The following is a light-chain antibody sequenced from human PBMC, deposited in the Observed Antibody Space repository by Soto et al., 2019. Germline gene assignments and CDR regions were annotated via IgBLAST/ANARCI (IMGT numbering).Light chain of an antibody. CDR3: QQRYSTPRT. V-gene: IGKV1-39*01. J-gene: IGKJ2*02. CDR2: AAS. Sequence: DIQMTQSPSSLSASVGDRVTITCRASQSISSYLNWYQQKPGKAPKLLIYAASSLQSWVPSRFSCSGSGPYFTLTISRLPPEDFATYYCQQRYSTPRTFGQGTKLEIK. CDR1: QSISSY.